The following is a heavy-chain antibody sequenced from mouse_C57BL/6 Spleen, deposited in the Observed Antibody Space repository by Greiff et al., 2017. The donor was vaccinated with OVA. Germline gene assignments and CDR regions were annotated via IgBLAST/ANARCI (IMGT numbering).Heavy chain of an antibody. D-gene: IGHD2-1*01. CDR3: ARVRGGNYPFAY. CDR1: GYSFTSYY. CDR2: FYPGSVNT. Sequence: VKLQQSGPELVKPGASVKISCKASGYSFTSYYLHWVMQRPGQGLEWIGWFYPGSVNTKYNAKFKGKATLTADPSSRTAYRQLSSLTSEDSAFYYCARVRGGNYPFAYGGKGTLVTVSA. V-gene: IGHV1-66*01. J-gene: IGHJ3*01.